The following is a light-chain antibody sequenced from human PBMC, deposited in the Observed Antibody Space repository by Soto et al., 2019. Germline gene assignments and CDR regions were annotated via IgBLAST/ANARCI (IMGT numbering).Light chain of an antibody. Sequence: EIVLTQSPATLSLSPGERATLSCRASQSVSSYLAWYQQKPGQAPRLLIYDASNRATGIPARFSGRGSGTDFTLTIRSLEPEDFAVYYCQQRSDWPYTFGQGTKLEMK. CDR2: DAS. CDR1: QSVSSY. V-gene: IGKV3-11*01. J-gene: IGKJ2*01. CDR3: QQRSDWPYT.